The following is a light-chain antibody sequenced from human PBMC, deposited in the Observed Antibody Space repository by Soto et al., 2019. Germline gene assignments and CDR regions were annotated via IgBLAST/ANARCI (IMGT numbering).Light chain of an antibody. J-gene: IGKJ4*01. CDR2: RTS. Sequence: MTQSPVTLSVSPGARATLSCWASQSISRKLAWYQQKPGQAARLLMFRTSSRATGFPARFSGSGSGTEFNLTISSLKPEDFGVYYCQQYNNWPRATFGGGTKVDIK. CDR1: QSISRK. V-gene: IGKV3-15*01. CDR3: QQYNNWPRAT.